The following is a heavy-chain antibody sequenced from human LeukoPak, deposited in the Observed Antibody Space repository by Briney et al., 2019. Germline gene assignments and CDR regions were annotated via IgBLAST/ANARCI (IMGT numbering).Heavy chain of an antibody. CDR1: GYTFTSYG. J-gene: IGHJ6*03. CDR3: AREQQLRSLYYYYYYMDV. V-gene: IGHV1-18*01. D-gene: IGHD6-13*01. Sequence: ASVKVSCKASGYTFTSYGISWVRQAPGQGLEWMGWISAYNGNTNYAQKLQGRVTMTTDTSTSTAYMELRSLRSDDTAVYYCAREQQLRSLYYYYYYMDVWGKGTTVTVSS. CDR2: ISAYNGNT.